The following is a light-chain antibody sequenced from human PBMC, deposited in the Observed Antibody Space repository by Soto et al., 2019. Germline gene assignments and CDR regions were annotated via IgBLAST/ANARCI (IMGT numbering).Light chain of an antibody. CDR1: QSILYTSSGNNY. CDR2: WAS. V-gene: IGKV4-1*01. J-gene: IGKJ1*01. Sequence: DIVMTQSPDSLSVSLGESSTINCKSSQSILYTSSGNNYLAWYQHKPGQPPKLLMYWASTRVSGVPDRFRGIGSGRDFSIPISSLRAEDVAVYYCLQYYGPPRTVGRGTKV. CDR3: LQYYGPPRT.